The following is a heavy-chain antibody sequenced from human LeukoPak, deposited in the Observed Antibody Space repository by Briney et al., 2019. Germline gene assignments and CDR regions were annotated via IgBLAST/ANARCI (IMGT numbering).Heavy chain of an antibody. CDR3: AAPYYYDSSGIRGAFDI. D-gene: IGHD3-22*01. V-gene: IGHV1-3*01. J-gene: IGHJ3*02. Sequence: ASVKVSCKASGYTFTSYAMHWVRQAPGQRLEWMGWINAGNGNTKYSQKFQGRVTITRDTSASTAYMELSSLRSEDTAVYYCAAPYYYDSSGIRGAFDIWGQGTMVTVSS. CDR2: INAGNGNT. CDR1: GYTFTSYA.